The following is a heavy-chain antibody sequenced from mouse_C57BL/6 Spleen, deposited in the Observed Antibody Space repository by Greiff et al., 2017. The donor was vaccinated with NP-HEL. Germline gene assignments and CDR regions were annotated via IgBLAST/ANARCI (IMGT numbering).Heavy chain of an antibody. J-gene: IGHJ4*01. CDR3: ARRGNYYGSRSYYAMDY. D-gene: IGHD1-1*01. CDR2: IDPSDSET. Sequence: QVQLQQPGAELVRPGSSVKLSCKASGYTFTSYWMHWVKQRPIQGLEWIGNIDPSDSETHYNQKFKDKATLTVDKSSSTAYMQLSSLTSEDSAVYYCARRGNYYGSRSYYAMDYWGQGTSVTVSS. CDR1: GYTFTSYW. V-gene: IGHV1-52*01.